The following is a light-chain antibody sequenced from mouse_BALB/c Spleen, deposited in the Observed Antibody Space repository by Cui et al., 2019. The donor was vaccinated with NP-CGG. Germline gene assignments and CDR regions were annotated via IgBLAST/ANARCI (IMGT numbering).Light chain of an antibody. V-gene: IGLV1*01. CDR3: ALWYSNHWV. CDR2: GTN. CDR1: TGAVTTSNY. J-gene: IGLJ1*01. Sequence: QAVVSQSSALTTSPGETVTLTCRSSTGAVTTSNYANWVQEKPDHLFTVLIGGTNNRVPGVPARFSGSLIGDKAALTITGAQTEDEAIYFCALWYSNHWVFGGGTKLTVL.